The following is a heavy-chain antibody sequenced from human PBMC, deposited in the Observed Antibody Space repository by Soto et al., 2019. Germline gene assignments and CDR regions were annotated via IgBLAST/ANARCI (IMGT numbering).Heavy chain of an antibody. J-gene: IGHJ6*02. CDR3: ARGAWFGELSYYGMDV. V-gene: IGHV4-59*01. Sequence: SETLSLTCTVSGGSISSYYWSWIRQPPGKGLEWIGYIYYSGSTNYNPSLKSRVTISVDTSKNQFSLKLSSVTAADTAVYYCARGAWFGELSYYGMDVWGQGTTVTVSS. D-gene: IGHD3-10*01. CDR1: GGSISSYY. CDR2: IYYSGST.